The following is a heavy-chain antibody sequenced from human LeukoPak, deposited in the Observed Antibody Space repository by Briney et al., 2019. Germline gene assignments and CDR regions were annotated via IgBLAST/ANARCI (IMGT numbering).Heavy chain of an antibody. CDR1: GLTVSNDY. Sequence: GGSLRLSCAASGLTVSNDYMAWVRQDPGKGLEWVSLIYADGTTFYTDSVKGRFTMSRDNFKNTLYLQMNSLRPEDTALYYCARDRAGAQNWAALDPWGQGTLVTVSS. CDR3: ARDRAGAQNWAALDP. D-gene: IGHD7-27*01. CDR2: IYADGTT. V-gene: IGHV3-66*02. J-gene: IGHJ5*02.